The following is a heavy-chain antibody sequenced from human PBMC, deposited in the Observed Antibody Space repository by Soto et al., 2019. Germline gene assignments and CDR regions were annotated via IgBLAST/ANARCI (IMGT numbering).Heavy chain of an antibody. V-gene: IGHV4-39*01. Sequence: SETLSLTCTVSGDSIIRSDFYWGWVRQPPWKGLEWIGSIFYLGSSYYNPSLKSRVTMSVDTPKNQFSLSLRSVTAADTALYFCARHSLALRKNNWFDPWGQGIMVTVAS. J-gene: IGHJ5*02. CDR1: GDSIIRSDFY. D-gene: IGHD3-3*02. CDR3: ARHSLALRKNNWFDP. CDR2: IFYLGSS.